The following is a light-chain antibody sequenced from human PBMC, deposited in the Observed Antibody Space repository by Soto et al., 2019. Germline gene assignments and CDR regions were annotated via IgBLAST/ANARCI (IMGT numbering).Light chain of an antibody. CDR2: GAS. V-gene: IGKV3-15*01. CDR3: QQRNIWPPVT. Sequence: EIVMTQSPATLSVSPGERATLSCRASQSVSSDLAWYQQKPGQAPRLLIHGASTRATGVAARFSGSGSGTEFTLTISSLQSEDFAVYYCQQRNIWPPVTFGQGTRLEIK. J-gene: IGKJ5*01. CDR1: QSVSSD.